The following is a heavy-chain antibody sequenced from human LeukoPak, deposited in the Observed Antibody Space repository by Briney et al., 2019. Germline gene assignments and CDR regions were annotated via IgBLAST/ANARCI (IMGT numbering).Heavy chain of an antibody. V-gene: IGHV3-7*03. Sequence: PGGSLRLSCAASGFTFSNYWMSWVRQAPGKGLERVANIKEDGSDKYYLDSVKGRFTISRDNAKNSLYLQMNSLRAEDTAVYYCAKDRSSSWYEFDYWGQGTLVTVSS. CDR3: AKDRSSSWYEFDY. D-gene: IGHD6-13*01. CDR2: IKEDGSDK. J-gene: IGHJ4*02. CDR1: GFTFSNYW.